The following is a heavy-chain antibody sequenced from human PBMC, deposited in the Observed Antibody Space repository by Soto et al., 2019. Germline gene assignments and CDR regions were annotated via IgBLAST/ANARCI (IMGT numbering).Heavy chain of an antibody. J-gene: IGHJ4*02. CDR3: ASKEYDKSVYYFDY. CDR2: IYNGGIP. V-gene: IGHV4-4*07. CDR1: GGSVSSQY. D-gene: IGHD3-16*01. Sequence: PSETLSLTCTVSGGSVSSQYWSWIRQPAGKGLEWIGRIYNGGIPLIHPSLESRVALSLDTSKNQFSLTLSSVTAADTAIYYCASKEYDKSVYYFDYWGRGDLVTVSS.